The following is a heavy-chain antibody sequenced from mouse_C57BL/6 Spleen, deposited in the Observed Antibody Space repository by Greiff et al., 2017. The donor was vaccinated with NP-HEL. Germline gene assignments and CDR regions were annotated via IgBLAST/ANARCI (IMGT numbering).Heavy chain of an antibody. CDR1: GYTFTSYW. Sequence: QVHVKQPGAELVKPGASVKLSCKASGYTFTSYWMHWVKQRPGRGLEWIGRIDPNSGGTKYNEKFKSKATLTVDKPSSTAYMQLSSLTSEDSAVYYCAREGPDYGSSSFAYWGQGTLVTVSA. V-gene: IGHV1-72*01. CDR3: AREGPDYGSSSFAY. D-gene: IGHD1-1*01. CDR2: IDPNSGGT. J-gene: IGHJ3*01.